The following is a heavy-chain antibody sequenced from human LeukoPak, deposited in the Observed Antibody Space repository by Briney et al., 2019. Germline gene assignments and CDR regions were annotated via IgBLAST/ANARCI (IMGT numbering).Heavy chain of an antibody. V-gene: IGHV1-2*02. D-gene: IGHD3-22*01. CDR3: ARSSYYYDSSGSWGDYYFDY. J-gene: IGHJ4*02. CDR1: GYTFTAYY. Sequence: SVKVSCKASGYTFTAYYMHWVRQAPGQGLEWMGWINPNSGGSNYAQKFQGRVTMTRDTSISTAYMELSRLTSDDTAVYYCARSSYYYDSSGSWGDYYFDYWGQGTLVTVSS. CDR2: INPNSGGS.